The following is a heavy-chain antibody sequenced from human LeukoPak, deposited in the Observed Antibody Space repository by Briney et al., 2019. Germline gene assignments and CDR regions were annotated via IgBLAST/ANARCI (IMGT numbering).Heavy chain of an antibody. CDR1: GFNFRAYW. CDR2: ISSSSSYI. Sequence: PGGSLRLSCTTSGFNFRAYWMGWVRQAPGKGLEWVSSISSSSSYIYYADSVKGRFTISRDNAKNSLYLQMNSLRAEDTAVYYCARHRYSSGWSFDYWGQGTLVTVSS. V-gene: IGHV3-21*01. CDR3: ARHRYSSGWSFDY. J-gene: IGHJ4*02. D-gene: IGHD6-19*01.